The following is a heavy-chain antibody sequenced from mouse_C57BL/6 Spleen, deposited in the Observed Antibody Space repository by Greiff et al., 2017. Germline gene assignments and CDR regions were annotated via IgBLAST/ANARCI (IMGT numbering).Heavy chain of an antibody. J-gene: IGHJ3*01. V-gene: IGHV1-52*01. D-gene: IGHD2-2*01. Sequence: QVHVKQSGAELVRPGSSVKLSCKASGYTFTSYWMHWVKQRPIQGLEWIGNIDPSDSETHYNQKFQDKATLTVDKSSSTAYMQLSSLTSEDSAVYSGASSIYGYDSWFAYWGQGTLVTVSA. CDR2: IDPSDSET. CDR3: ASSIYGYDSWFAY. CDR1: GYTFTSYW.